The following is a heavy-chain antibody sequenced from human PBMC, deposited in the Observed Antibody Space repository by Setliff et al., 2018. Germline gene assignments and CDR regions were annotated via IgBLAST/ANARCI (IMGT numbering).Heavy chain of an antibody. CDR3: ARDILPRRYAFDI. V-gene: IGHV1-46*01. CDR1: GYTFTSYY. Sequence: GASVKVSCKASGYTFTSYYMHWVRQAPGQGLEWMGIINPSGGSTSYAQKFQGRVTMTTDTSTSTAYMELRSLRSDDTAVYYCARDILPRRYAFDIWGQGTMVTVSS. J-gene: IGHJ3*02. CDR2: INPSGGST. D-gene: IGHD1-26*01.